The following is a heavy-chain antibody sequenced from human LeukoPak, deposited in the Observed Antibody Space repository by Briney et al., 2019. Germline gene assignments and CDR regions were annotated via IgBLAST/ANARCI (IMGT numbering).Heavy chain of an antibody. Sequence: GGSLRLSCAASGFTFSNYWMSWVRQAPGKGLEWVANIKQDGSETYYVDSVKGRFTISRDNPKNSLFLQMNSLTAEDTAVYYCARKGGTRGPLNYWGQGTLVTVSS. D-gene: IGHD2-8*01. J-gene: IGHJ4*02. V-gene: IGHV3-7*01. CDR2: IKQDGSET. CDR1: GFTFSNYW. CDR3: ARKGGTRGPLNY.